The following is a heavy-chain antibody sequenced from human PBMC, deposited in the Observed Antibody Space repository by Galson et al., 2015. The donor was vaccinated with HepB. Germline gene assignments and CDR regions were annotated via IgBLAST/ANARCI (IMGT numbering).Heavy chain of an antibody. V-gene: IGHV1-3*01. J-gene: IGHJ4*02. D-gene: IGHD3-10*01. CDR1: GYTFTSYA. Sequence: SVKVSCKASGYTFTSYAMHWVRQAPGQRLEWMGWINAGNGNTKYSQKFQGRVTITRDTSASTAYMELSSLRSEDTAVYYCARGPSPRELLWFGELPELAFDYWGQGTLVTVSS. CDR2: INAGNGNT. CDR3: ARGPSPRELLWFGELPELAFDY.